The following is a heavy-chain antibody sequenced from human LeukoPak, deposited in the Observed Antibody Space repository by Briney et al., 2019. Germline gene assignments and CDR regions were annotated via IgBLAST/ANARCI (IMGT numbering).Heavy chain of an antibody. CDR2: ISSSGSTI. J-gene: IGHJ4*02. V-gene: IGHV3-11*01. D-gene: IGHD6-13*01. Sequence: GGSLRLSCAASGFTFSDYYMSWIRQAPGNGLEWVSYISSSGSTIYYADSVKGRFTISRDNAKNSLYLQMNSLRAEDTAVYYCARAEAAGTPPSDYWGQGTLVTVSS. CDR1: GFTFSDYY. CDR3: ARAEAAGTPPSDY.